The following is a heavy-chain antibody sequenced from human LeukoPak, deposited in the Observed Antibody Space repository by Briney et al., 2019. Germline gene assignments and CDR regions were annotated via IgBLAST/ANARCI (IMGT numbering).Heavy chain of an antibody. CDR2: IYPGDSDT. CDR3: ARLGLEYSSSSNNYYGMDV. Sequence: GESLKISCKGSGYSFTSYWIGWVRQMPGKGLEWMGIIYPGDSDTRYSPSFQGQVTISADKSISTAYLQWSSLKDSDTAVYYCARLGLEYSSSSNNYYGMDVWGQGTTVTVSS. J-gene: IGHJ6*02. D-gene: IGHD6-6*01. V-gene: IGHV5-51*01. CDR1: GYSFTSYW.